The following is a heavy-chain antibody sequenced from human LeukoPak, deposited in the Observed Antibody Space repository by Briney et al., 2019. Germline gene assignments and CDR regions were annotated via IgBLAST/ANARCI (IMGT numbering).Heavy chain of an antibody. CDR1: GYTFTGYY. V-gene: IGHV1-2*02. CDR3: ARRYFGSGSYYTDY. J-gene: IGHJ4*02. Sequence: ASVKVSCKASGYTFTGYYMHWVRQAPGQGLEWMGWINPNSGGTNYAQQIQGRGTMIRDTSISTAYMELSRLRSDDTAVYYYARRYFGSGSYYTDYWGRGTLVTVSS. CDR2: INPNSGGT. D-gene: IGHD3-10*01.